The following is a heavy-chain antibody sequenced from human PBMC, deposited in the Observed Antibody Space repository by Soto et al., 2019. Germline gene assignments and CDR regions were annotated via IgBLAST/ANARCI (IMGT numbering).Heavy chain of an antibody. Sequence: QVQLVQSGGEVKKPGASVKVSCKASGYTFTSYGISWVRQAPGQGLEWMGRISAYNGNTNYAQKPQDRFTMTTDTTTSTAYMELRSLKSDDTAVYYCARVVGALGHWFDPWGQGTLVTVSS. D-gene: IGHD1-26*01. J-gene: IGHJ5*02. CDR3: ARVVGALGHWFDP. CDR2: ISAYNGNT. CDR1: GYTFTSYG. V-gene: IGHV1-18*01.